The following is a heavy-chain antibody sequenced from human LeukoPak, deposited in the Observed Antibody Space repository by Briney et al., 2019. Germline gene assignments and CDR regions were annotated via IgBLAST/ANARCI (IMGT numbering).Heavy chain of an antibody. CDR2: IYYSGST. CDR1: GGSISSSSYY. V-gene: IGHV4-39*01. Sequence: TSETLSLTCTVSGGSISSSSYYWGWIRQPPGKGLEWIGSIYYSGSTYYNPSLKSRVTISVDTSKNQFSLKLSSVTAADTAVYYCATFTIPQGLYYFDYWGQGTLVTVSS. CDR3: ATFTIPQGLYYFDY. D-gene: IGHD5-24*01. J-gene: IGHJ4*02.